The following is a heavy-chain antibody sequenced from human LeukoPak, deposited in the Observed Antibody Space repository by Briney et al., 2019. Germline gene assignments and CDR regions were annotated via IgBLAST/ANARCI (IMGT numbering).Heavy chain of an antibody. D-gene: IGHD1-26*01. J-gene: IGHJ4*02. CDR2: IIPIFGTA. Sequence: ASVKVSCKASGGTFSSYAISWVRQAPGQGLEWMGGIIPIFGTANYAQKFQGRVTITADESTSTAYMELSSLRSEDTAVYYCARDQLVGAVPDYWGQGTLVTVSS. V-gene: IGHV1-69*13. CDR1: GGTFSSYA. CDR3: ARDQLVGAVPDY.